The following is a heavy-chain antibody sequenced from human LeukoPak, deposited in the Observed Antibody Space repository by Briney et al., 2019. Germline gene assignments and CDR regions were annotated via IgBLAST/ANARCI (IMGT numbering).Heavy chain of an antibody. J-gene: IGHJ4*02. Sequence: GGSLRLSCAASGFTFDDYAMHWVRQAPGKGLEWVSGISWNSGSIGYADSVKGRFTISRDNAKNSLYLQMNSLRAEDTALYYCAKANYYYDRSGYVSPFDYWGQGTLVTVSS. V-gene: IGHV3-9*01. D-gene: IGHD3-22*01. CDR2: ISWNSGSI. CDR1: GFTFDDYA. CDR3: AKANYYYDRSGYVSPFDY.